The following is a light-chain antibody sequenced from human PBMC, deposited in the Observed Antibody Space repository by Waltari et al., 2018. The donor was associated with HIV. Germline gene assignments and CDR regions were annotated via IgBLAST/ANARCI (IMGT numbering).Light chain of an antibody. Sequence: EIVMTQSPAILSVSPGERVALSCRASQSVSSSLAWYQQKPGQAPRLLIYGASTRATDIPARFSGSGSGTEFTLTISTLQSEDFAIYYCQQYSNWPPWTFGQGTKVEIK. V-gene: IGKV3-15*01. J-gene: IGKJ1*01. CDR1: QSVSSS. CDR2: GAS. CDR3: QQYSNWPPWT.